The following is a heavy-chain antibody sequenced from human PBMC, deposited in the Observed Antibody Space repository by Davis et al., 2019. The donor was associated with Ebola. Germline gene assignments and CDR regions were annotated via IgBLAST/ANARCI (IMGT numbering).Heavy chain of an antibody. V-gene: IGHV3-15*07. CDR2: IKSKTDGGTT. Sequence: GESLNISCAASGFTFSSYGMHWVRQAPGKGLEWVGRIKSKTDGGTTDYAAPVKGRFTISRDDSKNMLYLQMNSLKTEDTAVYYCTTYRQWLVVDFDYWGQGTLVTVSS. CDR1: GFTFSSYG. J-gene: IGHJ4*02. D-gene: IGHD6-19*01. CDR3: TTYRQWLVVDFDY.